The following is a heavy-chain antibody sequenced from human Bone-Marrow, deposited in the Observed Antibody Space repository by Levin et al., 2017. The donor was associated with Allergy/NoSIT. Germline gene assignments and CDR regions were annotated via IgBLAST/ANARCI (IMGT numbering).Heavy chain of an antibody. D-gene: IGHD3-22*01. V-gene: IGHV3-23*01. J-gene: IGHJ4*02. CDR1: GFTFSSYA. CDR2: ISGGGGST. Sequence: GESLKISCAASGFTFSSYAMSWVRQAPGKGLEWVSAISGGGGSTYYADSVKGRFTISRDNSKNTLYLQMNSLRAEDTAVYYCAKYDSSGYYYGSFDYWGQGTLVTVSS. CDR3: AKYDSSGYYYGSFDY.